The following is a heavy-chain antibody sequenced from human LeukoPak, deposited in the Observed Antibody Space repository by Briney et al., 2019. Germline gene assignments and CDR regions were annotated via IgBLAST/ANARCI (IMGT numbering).Heavy chain of an antibody. Sequence: SETLSLTCTVSGGSTSDYYWSWIRQPPGKGLEWIGYISYSGITNYNPSLKSRVTISVDTSKNQFSLKLNSVTAADTAVYYCARSWTIYDPMDVWGKGTTVTISS. V-gene: IGHV4-59*01. D-gene: IGHD5/OR15-5a*01. CDR1: GGSTSDYY. J-gene: IGHJ6*03. CDR3: ARSWTIYDPMDV. CDR2: ISYSGIT.